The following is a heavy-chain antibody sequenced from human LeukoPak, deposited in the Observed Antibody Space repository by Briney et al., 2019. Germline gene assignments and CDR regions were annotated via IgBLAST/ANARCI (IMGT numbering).Heavy chain of an antibody. CDR3: AREGGLYSSSSSWGLFDY. D-gene: IGHD6-6*01. Sequence: ASVKVSCTASGDTFTGDYMHWGRQAPGQGVEWMGWINPNSGGTNYAQKFQGRVTMTRDTSISTAYMELSRLRSDDTAVYYCAREGGLYSSSSSWGLFDYWGQGTLVTVSS. CDR1: GDTFTGDY. J-gene: IGHJ4*02. CDR2: INPNSGGT. V-gene: IGHV1-2*02.